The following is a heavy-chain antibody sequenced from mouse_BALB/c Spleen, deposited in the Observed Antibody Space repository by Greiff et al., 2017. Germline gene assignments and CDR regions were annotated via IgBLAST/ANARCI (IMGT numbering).Heavy chain of an antibody. Sequence: EVKVVESGGGLVKPGGSLKLSCAASGFTFSSYAMSWVRQTPEKRLEWVASISSGGSTYYPDSVKGRFTISRDNARNILYLQMSSLRSEDTAMYYCARGRGGYFDYWGQGTTLTVSS. J-gene: IGHJ2*01. CDR3: ARGRGGYFDY. CDR1: GFTFSSYA. V-gene: IGHV5-6-5*01. CDR2: ISSGGST.